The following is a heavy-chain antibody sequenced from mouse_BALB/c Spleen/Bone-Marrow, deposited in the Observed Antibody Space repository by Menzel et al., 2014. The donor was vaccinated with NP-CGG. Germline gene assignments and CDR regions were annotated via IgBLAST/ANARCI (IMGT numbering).Heavy chain of an antibody. D-gene: IGHD2-14*01. CDR2: IDPANGYT. J-gene: IGHJ1*01. CDR3: ARLGYKYGYWFFDV. V-gene: IGHV14-3*02. CDR1: GFNIKDTY. Sequence: VQLQQSGAELVKPGASVKLSCTATGFNIKDTYMHWVKQRPEQGLEWIGRIDPANGYTKYDPKFQGKATITADTSSNTTYLQLSSLTSESTDVYYCARLGYKYGYWFFDVWGAGTTVTVSS.